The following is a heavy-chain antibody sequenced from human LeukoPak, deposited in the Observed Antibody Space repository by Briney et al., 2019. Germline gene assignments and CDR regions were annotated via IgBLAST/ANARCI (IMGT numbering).Heavy chain of an antibody. CDR1: GFTFSIYG. CDR2: IAYDGSRA. CDR3: TRYNNDHFDY. Sequence: GGSLRLSCAVSGFTFSIYGMHWVRQAPGKGLEWVAVIAYDGSRAFYADSVKGRFTISRDNSKNTMSVQMDDLRAEDTAVYYCTRYNNDHFDYWGQGTLVTVSS. J-gene: IGHJ4*02. V-gene: IGHV3-33*08. D-gene: IGHD1-14*01.